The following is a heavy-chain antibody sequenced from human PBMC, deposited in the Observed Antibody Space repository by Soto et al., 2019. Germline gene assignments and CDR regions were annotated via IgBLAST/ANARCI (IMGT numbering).Heavy chain of an antibody. Sequence: ASVKVSCKASGYTFTSYAMHWVRQAPGQRLEWMGWINAGNGNTKYSQKFQGRVTITRDTSASTAYMELSSLRAEDTAVYYCARAWTIVAPWMDFWGQGTLVTVSS. D-gene: IGHD5-12*01. CDR1: GYTFTSYA. CDR2: INAGNGNT. V-gene: IGHV1-3*01. J-gene: IGHJ4*02. CDR3: ARAWTIVAPWMDF.